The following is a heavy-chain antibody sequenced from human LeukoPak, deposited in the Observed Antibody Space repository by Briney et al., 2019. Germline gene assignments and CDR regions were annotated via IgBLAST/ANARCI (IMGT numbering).Heavy chain of an antibody. D-gene: IGHD5-18*01. Sequence: SETLSLTCTVSGGSISSSSYYWGWIRQPPGKGLEWIGSIYYSGSTYYNPSLKSRVTISVDTSKNQFSLKLSSVTAADTAVYYCARLHSYGYDIDYWGQGTLVTVSS. J-gene: IGHJ4*02. V-gene: IGHV4-39*07. CDR2: IYYSGST. CDR1: GGSISSSSYY. CDR3: ARLHSYGYDIDY.